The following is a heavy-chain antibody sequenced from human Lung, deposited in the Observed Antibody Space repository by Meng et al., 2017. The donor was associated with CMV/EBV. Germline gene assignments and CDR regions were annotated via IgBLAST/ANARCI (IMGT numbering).Heavy chain of an antibody. Sequence: QGQLQESGPGLVKPSRTLSLTCTVSGGSISSGGYYWSWIRQHPGKGLEWIGYIHSSGSTYYNPSLRSRLTISVDTSKNQFSLKLSSVTAADTAVYYCARASYGSGSPLGESWFDPWGQGTLVTVSS. V-gene: IGHV4-31*03. CDR1: GGSISSGGYY. CDR3: ARASYGSGSPLGESWFDP. CDR2: IHSSGST. D-gene: IGHD3-10*01. J-gene: IGHJ5*02.